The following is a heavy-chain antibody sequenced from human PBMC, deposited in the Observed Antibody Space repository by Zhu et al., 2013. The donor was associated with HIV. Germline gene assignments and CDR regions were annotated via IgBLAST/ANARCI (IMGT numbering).Heavy chain of an antibody. Sequence: QVQLVQSGAEVKKPGSSVKVSCKASGGTFSSYAISWVRQAPGQGLEWMGGIIPIFGTANYAQKFQGRVTITADESTSTAYMELSSLRSEDTAVYYCAIAEMNVDTAMVIGGESYFDYWGQGTLVTVSS. CDR2: IIPIFGTA. CDR3: AIAEMNVDTAMVIGGESYFDY. V-gene: IGHV1-69*01. J-gene: IGHJ4*02. CDR1: GGTFSSYA. D-gene: IGHD5-18*01.